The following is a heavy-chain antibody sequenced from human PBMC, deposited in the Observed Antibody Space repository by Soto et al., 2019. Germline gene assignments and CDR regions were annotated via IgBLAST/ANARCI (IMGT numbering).Heavy chain of an antibody. D-gene: IGHD3-22*01. CDR2: VSSEGGTQ. J-gene: IGHJ2*01. CDR1: GFTFSTYA. V-gene: IGHV3-30-3*01. Sequence: QVQLVESGGGVVQPGRSLRLSCSASGFTFSTYAMQWVRQDPGKGLEWVAVVSSEGGTQFYADFVKGRFTLSRDNSRNSLYLQMSSLTTDDAAIYYCARENYYGGHVIGSLDLWGRGTLVSVSS. CDR3: ARENYYGGHVIGSLDL.